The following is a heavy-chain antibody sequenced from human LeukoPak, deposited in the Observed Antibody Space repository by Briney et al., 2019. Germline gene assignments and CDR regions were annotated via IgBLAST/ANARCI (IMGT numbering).Heavy chain of an antibody. CDR2: IYYSGST. D-gene: IGHD6-19*01. Sequence: PSETLSLTCTVSGGSLSSYYWSWLRQPPGKGLEWIGYIYYSGSTNYNPSLKSRVTISVDTSKNQFSLKLSSVTAADTAVYYCARLFSGWFDPWGQGTLVTVSS. J-gene: IGHJ5*02. V-gene: IGHV4-59*01. CDR1: GGSLSSYY. CDR3: ARLFSGWFDP.